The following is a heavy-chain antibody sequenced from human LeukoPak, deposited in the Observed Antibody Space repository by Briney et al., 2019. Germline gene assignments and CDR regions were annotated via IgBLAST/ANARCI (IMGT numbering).Heavy chain of an antibody. V-gene: IGHV1-8*01. Sequence: GASVKVSCKTSGSTFTNYDINWVRQATGQGHEWMGWMNPKSGNTGFAQKFQVRVTMTRNTAINTAYMELSSLRSEDTAVYYCAREPTYGYGPPDDAFDIWGQGTMVTVSS. CDR3: AREPTYGYGPPDDAFDI. CDR1: GSTFTNYD. CDR2: MNPKSGNT. J-gene: IGHJ3*02. D-gene: IGHD5-18*01.